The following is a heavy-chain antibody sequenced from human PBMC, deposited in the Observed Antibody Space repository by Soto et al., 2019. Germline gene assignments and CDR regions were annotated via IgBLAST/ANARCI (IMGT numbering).Heavy chain of an antibody. CDR3: TRVPPNSYRTSPFDV. J-gene: IGHJ3*01. V-gene: IGHV3-49*04. D-gene: IGHD2-2*01. CDR1: GFAFGEYA. Sequence: EVQLVESGGGLIEPGRSLRLSCTGSGFAFGEYAITWVRQTPGKGLECIGFITSRRYGATPQYAASLKGRFAISRDDRNSIAYLQIDGLKIDDTAVYFCTRVPPNSYRTSPFDVWGQGTRVIVSS. CDR2: ITSRRYGATP.